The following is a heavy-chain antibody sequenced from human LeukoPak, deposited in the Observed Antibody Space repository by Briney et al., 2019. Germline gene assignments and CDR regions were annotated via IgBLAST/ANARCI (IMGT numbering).Heavy chain of an antibody. D-gene: IGHD1-26*01. Sequence: GGSLRLSCAASEFTVSNTYMSWVRQAPGKGLEWVSVIYSGTTTYYADSVKGRFTISRDNAKNTLYLQMNSLRAEDTAMYYCARDKGFWAYSGSYFDYWGQGTLVTVSS. CDR2: IYSGTTT. CDR3: ARDKGFWAYSGSYFDY. J-gene: IGHJ4*02. V-gene: IGHV3-53*01. CDR1: EFTVSNTY.